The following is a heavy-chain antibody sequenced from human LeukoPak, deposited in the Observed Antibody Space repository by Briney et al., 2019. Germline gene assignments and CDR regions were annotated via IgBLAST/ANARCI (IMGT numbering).Heavy chain of an antibody. CDR3: AEEVLKTHLLD. CDR1: GYPGSRYR. J-gene: IGHJ4*02. CDR2: ISAHNGDT. V-gene: IGHV1-18*01. Sequence: ASVKVSCTTSGYPGSRYRISWVRQAPGQGLEWMGWISAHNGDTKYAQRDQGRLTRTTITSTRTDYMELRSLRPHAAAVSDFAEEVLKTHLLDWGQGNLVTVSS.